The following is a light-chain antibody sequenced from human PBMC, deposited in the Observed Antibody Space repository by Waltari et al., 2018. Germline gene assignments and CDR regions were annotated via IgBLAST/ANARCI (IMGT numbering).Light chain of an antibody. Sequence: LVLTQSPSASASLGASVKLTCTLSSGYSSNVIAWLQQQPGKGPRELRKVNSDGSNRKGDGIPARFSASKSGNECQLTISGLPSEDEADYFCQPGGHGTWVFGGGTKLTVL. V-gene: IGLV4-69*01. CDR3: QPGGHGTWV. J-gene: IGLJ3*02. CDR1: SGYSSNV. CDR2: VNSDGSN.